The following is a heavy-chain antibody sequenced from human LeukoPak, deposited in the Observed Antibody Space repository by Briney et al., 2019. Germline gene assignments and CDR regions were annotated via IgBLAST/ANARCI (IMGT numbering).Heavy chain of an antibody. D-gene: IGHD6-13*01. CDR1: GYTFTSYD. CDR3: AREGIAAAGTVWFDP. Sequence: ASVKVSCKASGYTFTSYDINWVRQATGQGLEWMGWMNPNSGNTGYAQKLQGRVTMTTDTSTSTAYMELRSLRSDDTAVYYCAREGIAAAGTVWFDPWGQGTLVTVSS. V-gene: IGHV1-8*02. J-gene: IGHJ5*02. CDR2: MNPNSGNT.